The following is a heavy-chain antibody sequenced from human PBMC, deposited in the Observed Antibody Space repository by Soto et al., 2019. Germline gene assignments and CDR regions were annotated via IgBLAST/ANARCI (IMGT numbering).Heavy chain of an antibody. CDR2: IIPIFGTA. D-gene: IGHD5-12*01. CDR3: ARDGVEMATTYFDY. CDR1: GGTFSSYA. Sequence: SVKVSCKASGGTFSSYAISWVRQAPGQGLEWMGGIIPIFGTANYAQKFQGRVTITADESTSTAYMELSSLRSEDTAVYYCARDGVEMATTYFDYWGQGTLVTVSS. J-gene: IGHJ4*02. V-gene: IGHV1-69*13.